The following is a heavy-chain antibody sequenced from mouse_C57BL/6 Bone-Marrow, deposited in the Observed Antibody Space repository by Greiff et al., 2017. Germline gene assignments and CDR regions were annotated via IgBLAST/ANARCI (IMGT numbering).Heavy chain of an antibody. CDR2: INPSSGYT. V-gene: IGHV1-7*01. CDR3: ARSGNSLGDY. J-gene: IGHJ2*01. Sequence: QVQLKQSGAELAKPGASVKLSCKASGYTFTSYWMHWVKQRPGQGLEWIGYINPSSGYTKYNQKFKGKATLTADKSSSTAYMQLSSLTTEDSAVYYCARSGNSLGDYWGQGTTLTVSS. D-gene: IGHD3-3*01. CDR1: GYTFTSYW.